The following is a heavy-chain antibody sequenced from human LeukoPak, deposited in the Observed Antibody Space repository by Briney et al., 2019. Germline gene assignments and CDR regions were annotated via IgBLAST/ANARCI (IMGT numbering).Heavy chain of an antibody. CDR3: AREGSGYPY. CDR1: GYTFTGYY. Sequence: GASVKVSCKASGYTFTGYYMHWVRQAPGQGLEWMGWINPNSGGTNYAQKFQGRVTMTRDKSISTAYMEVSRLTSDDTAVFYCAREGSGYPYWGQGTLVTVSS. D-gene: IGHD5-12*01. CDR2: INPNSGGT. J-gene: IGHJ4*02. V-gene: IGHV1-2*02.